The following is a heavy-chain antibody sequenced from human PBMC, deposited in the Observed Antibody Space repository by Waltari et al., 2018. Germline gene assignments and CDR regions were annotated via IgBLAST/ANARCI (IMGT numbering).Heavy chain of an antibody. CDR3: VRHRTTYPLEIDY. V-gene: IGHV5-10-1*01. J-gene: IGHJ4*02. Sequence: EVQLVQSGAEVKKPEESLRISCEGSGYGFTSHWISGVRQMPGKGLEWVGGVDPSDSFRNYGPAFEGHVTISVDQSLRTAYLQWDSLKPSDTAIYYCVRHRTTYPLEIDYWGQGTLVTVSS. D-gene: IGHD2-2*01. CDR1: GYGFTSHW. CDR2: VDPSDSFR.